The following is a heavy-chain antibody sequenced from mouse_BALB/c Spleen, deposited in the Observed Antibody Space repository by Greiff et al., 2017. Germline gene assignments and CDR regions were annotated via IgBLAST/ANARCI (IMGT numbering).Heavy chain of an antibody. V-gene: IGHV2-2*02. D-gene: IGHD1-1*01. CDR2: IWSGGST. J-gene: IGHJ1*01. CDR3: ARNVYYGSSYWYFDV. CDR1: GFSLTSYG. Sequence: VKLVESGPGLVQPSQSLSITCTVSGFSLTSYGVHWVRQSPGKGLEWLGVIWSGGSTDYNAAFISRLSISKDNSKSQVFFKMNSLQANDTAIYYCARNVYYGSSYWYFDVWGAGTTVTVSS.